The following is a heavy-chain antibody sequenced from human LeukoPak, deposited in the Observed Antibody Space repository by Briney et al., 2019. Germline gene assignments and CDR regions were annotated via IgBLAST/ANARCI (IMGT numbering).Heavy chain of an antibody. V-gene: IGHV3-15*01. J-gene: IGHJ4*02. Sequence: GGSLTLSCPGSGFTFSSAWMTWGRQIPGKGLEWVGHIKSRTDGGTTDYAAPVKGRFTISRDDAKNTVYLQMNSLKTEDSAVYFCATEFYSNGYNYWGQGTLVIVSS. CDR1: GFTFSSAW. D-gene: IGHD5-24*01. CDR3: ATEFYSNGYNY. CDR2: IKSRTDGGTT.